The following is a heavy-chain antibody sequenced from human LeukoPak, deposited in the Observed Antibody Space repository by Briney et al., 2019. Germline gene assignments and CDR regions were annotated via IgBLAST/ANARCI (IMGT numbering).Heavy chain of an antibody. V-gene: IGHV3-23*01. CDR2: IGGSGGST. D-gene: IGHD3-10*01. CDR3: AKDIGSITMVRGVQFYFDS. J-gene: IGHJ4*02. CDR1: GFSFRTYA. Sequence: AGSLRLSCAPSGFSFRTYAMSWVRQAPGKGLEWVAAIGGSGGSTFYADSVKGRFTVSRDNTKNALNLQMISLRAEDTAVYYCAKDIGSITMVRGVQFYFDSWGQGTLVTVSS.